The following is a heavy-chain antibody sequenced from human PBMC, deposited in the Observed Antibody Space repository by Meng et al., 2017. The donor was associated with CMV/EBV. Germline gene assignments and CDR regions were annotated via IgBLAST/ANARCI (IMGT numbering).Heavy chain of an antibody. Sequence: SETLSLTCTVSGYSISSGYYWGWIRQPPGKGPEWIGSIFHSGNTYYNPSLESRVTMSVDTSKNQFSLKLTSVTAADTAVYYCARVWGKYWGQGTLVTVSS. V-gene: IGHV4-38-2*02. CDR3: ARVWGKY. CDR2: IFHSGNT. D-gene: IGHD7-27*01. J-gene: IGHJ4*02. CDR1: GYSISSGYY.